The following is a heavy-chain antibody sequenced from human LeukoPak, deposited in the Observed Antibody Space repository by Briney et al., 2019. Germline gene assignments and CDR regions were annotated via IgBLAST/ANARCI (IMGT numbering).Heavy chain of an antibody. V-gene: IGHV4-39*01. CDR3: ARYPYSDSGVWQAFDY. CDR1: GGSITSSSHY. Sequence: SETLSLTCTVSGGSITSSSHYWGWIRQPPGKGLEWIGSMHYSGITYYNPSLTSRVTISVDTSKNQFSLRLSSVTAADTAVYYCARYPYSDSGVWQAFDYWGQGTLVTVSS. D-gene: IGHD5-12*01. J-gene: IGHJ4*02. CDR2: MHYSGIT.